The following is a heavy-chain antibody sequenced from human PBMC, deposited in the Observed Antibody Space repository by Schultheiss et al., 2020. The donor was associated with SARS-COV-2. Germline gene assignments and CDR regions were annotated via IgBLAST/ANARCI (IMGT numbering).Heavy chain of an antibody. D-gene: IGHD3-3*01. Sequence: GGSLRLSCAASGFAISRYTMTWVRQAPGKGLEWVSAISGSGGSTYYADSVKGRFTISRDNSKNTLYLQMNSLRAEDTAVYYCAKAYYDFWSGPYYYYYMDVWGKGTTVTVSS. V-gene: IGHV3-23*01. CDR2: ISGSGGST. J-gene: IGHJ6*03. CDR1: GFAISRYT. CDR3: AKAYYDFWSGPYYYYYMDV.